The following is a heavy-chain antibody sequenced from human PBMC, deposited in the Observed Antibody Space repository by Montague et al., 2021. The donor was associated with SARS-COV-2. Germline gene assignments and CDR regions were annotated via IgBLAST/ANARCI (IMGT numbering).Heavy chain of an antibody. D-gene: IGHD4-17*01. CDR3: ARGRAVTTFYYYYYGMDV. J-gene: IGHJ6*02. V-gene: IGHV4-34*01. CDR1: GGSFSGYY. CDR2: INHSGST. Sequence: SETLSLTCAVYGGSFSGYYWSWIRQPPGKGLEWFGEINHSGSTNYNPSLKSRVTISVDTSKNQFSLKLSTVTAADTAVYYCARGRAVTTFYYYYYGMDVWGQGTTVTVSS.